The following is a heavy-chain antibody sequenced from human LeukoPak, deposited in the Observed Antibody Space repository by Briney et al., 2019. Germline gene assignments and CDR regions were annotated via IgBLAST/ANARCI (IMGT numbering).Heavy chain of an antibody. CDR2: INPNSGGT. J-gene: IGHJ4*02. CDR3: ARVSYYYDSTLYGY. V-gene: IGHV1-2*06. CDR1: GYTFTGYY. Sequence: GASVKVSCKASGYTFTGYYMHLVRQAPGQGLEWMGRINPNSGGTNYAQKFQGRVTMTRDTSISTAYMELSRLRSDDTAVYYCARVSYYYDSTLYGYWGQGTLVTVSS. D-gene: IGHD3-22*01.